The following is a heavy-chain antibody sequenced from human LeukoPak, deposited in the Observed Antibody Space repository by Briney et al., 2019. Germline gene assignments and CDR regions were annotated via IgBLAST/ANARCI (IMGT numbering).Heavy chain of an antibody. J-gene: IGHJ4*02. V-gene: IGHV3-53*01. D-gene: IGHD6-6*01. CDR1: GFTVSSNY. CDR2: IYSGGST. CDR3: ARLGYSSSGAYYFDY. Sequence: PGGSLRLSCAASGFTVSSNYMSWVRQAPGKGLEWVSVIYSGGSTYYADSVKGRFTISRDNSKNTLYLQMNSLRAEDTAVYYCARLGYSSSGAYYFDYWGQGTLVTVSS.